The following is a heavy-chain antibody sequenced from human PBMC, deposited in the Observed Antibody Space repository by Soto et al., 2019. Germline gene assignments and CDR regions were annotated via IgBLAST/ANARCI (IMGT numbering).Heavy chain of an antibody. CDR1: GGSISSSSYY. D-gene: IGHD6-19*01. Sequence: SETLSLTCTVSGGSISSSSYYWGWIRQPPGKGLEWIGSIYYSGSTYYNPSLKSRVTISVDTSKNQFSLKLSSVTAADTAVYYCARPASSGWYDWFEPWGQGTLVTV. CDR2: IYYSGST. J-gene: IGHJ5*02. CDR3: ARPASSGWYDWFEP. V-gene: IGHV4-39*01.